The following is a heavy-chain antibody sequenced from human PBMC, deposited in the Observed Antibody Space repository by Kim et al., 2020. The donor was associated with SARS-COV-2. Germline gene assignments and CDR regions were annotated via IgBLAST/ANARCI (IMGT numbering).Heavy chain of an antibody. CDR1: GFTFSSYG. V-gene: IGHV3-30*18. D-gene: IGHD2-15*01. Sequence: GGSLRLSCAASGFTFSSYGMHWVRQAPGKGLEWVAVISYDGSNKYYADTVKGRFTISRDNSKNTLYLQMNSLRAEDTAVYYCAKDALMKVVVAATEGPGLFWGQGTLVTVSS. J-gene: IGHJ4*02. CDR2: ISYDGSNK. CDR3: AKDALMKVVVAATEGPGLF.